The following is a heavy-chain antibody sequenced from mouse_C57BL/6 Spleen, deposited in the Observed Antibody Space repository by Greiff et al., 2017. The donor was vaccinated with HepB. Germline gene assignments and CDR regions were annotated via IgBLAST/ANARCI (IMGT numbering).Heavy chain of an antibody. J-gene: IGHJ1*03. CDR2: INYDGSST. CDR1: GFTFSDYY. V-gene: IGHV5-16*01. D-gene: IGHD2-5*01. Sequence: EVQLVGSEGGLVQPGSSMKLSCTASGFTFSDYYMAWVRQVPEKGLEWVANINYDGSSTYYLDSLKSRFIISRDNAKNILYLQMSSLKSEDTATYYCAREGSNSWYFDVWGTGTTVTVSS. CDR3: AREGSNSWYFDV.